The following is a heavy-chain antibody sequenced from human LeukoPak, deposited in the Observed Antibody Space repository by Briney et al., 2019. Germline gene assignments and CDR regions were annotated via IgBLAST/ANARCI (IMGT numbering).Heavy chain of an antibody. D-gene: IGHD6-19*01. CDR3: ARTVAGINYFDY. CDR1: GYTFTSYD. J-gene: IGHJ4*02. CDR2: MNPNSGNT. V-gene: IGHV1-8*01. Sequence: ASVKVSCKASGYTFTSYDINWVRQATGQGLEWMGWMNPNSGNTGYAQKFQGRVTMTRNTSISTAYTELSSLRSEDTAVYYCARTVAGINYFDYWGQGTLVTVSS.